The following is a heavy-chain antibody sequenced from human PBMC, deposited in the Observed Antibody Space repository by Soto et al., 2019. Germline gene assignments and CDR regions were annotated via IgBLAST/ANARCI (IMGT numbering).Heavy chain of an antibody. CDR3: AKDLRVVPAAIYYYYGMDV. V-gene: IGHV1-3*01. J-gene: IGHJ6*02. CDR1: GYTFTSYA. Sequence: ASVKVSCKASGYTFTSYAMHWVRQAPGQRLEWMGWINAGNGNTKYSQKFQGRVTITRDTSASTAYMELNSLRAEDTAVYYCAKDLRVVPAAIYYYYGMDVWGQGTTVTVSS. D-gene: IGHD2-2*01. CDR2: INAGNGNT.